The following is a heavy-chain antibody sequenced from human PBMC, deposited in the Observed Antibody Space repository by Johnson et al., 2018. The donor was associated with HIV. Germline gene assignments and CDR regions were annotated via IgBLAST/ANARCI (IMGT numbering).Heavy chain of an antibody. CDR2: ISYDGSNK. Sequence: QVQLVESGGGVVQPGRSLRLSCAASGFTFSSYAMHWVRQAPGKGLEWVAVISYDGSNKYYADSVKGRFTISRDNSKNTLYLQMNSLRAEDTAVYYCAKSPGKDHGGNSGGIDIWGQGKMVTVSS. CDR1: GFTFSSYA. J-gene: IGHJ3*02. CDR3: AKSPGKDHGGNSGGIDI. D-gene: IGHD4-23*01. V-gene: IGHV3-30*04.